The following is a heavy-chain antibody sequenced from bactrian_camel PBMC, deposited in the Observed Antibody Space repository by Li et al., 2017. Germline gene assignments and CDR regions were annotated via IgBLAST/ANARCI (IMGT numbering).Heavy chain of an antibody. V-gene: IGHV3S1*01. CDR2: VNTGSGST. CDR3: AAPKGPQRLWGSTTS. J-gene: IGHJ4*01. Sequence: HVQLVESGGDSVQAGGSLRLSCAASGYTYVRRCMGWFHQAPGKEREGVAAVNTGSGSTYYADSVKGRFTISRDNAKNTVYLQMNSLKSEDTALYYCAAPKGPQRLWGSTTSGARGPRSPSP. D-gene: IGHD4*01. CDR1: GYTYVRRC.